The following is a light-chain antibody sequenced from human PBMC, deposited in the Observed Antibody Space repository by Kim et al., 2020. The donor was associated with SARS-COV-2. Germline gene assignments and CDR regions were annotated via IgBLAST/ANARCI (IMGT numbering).Light chain of an antibody. CDR2: DAS. Sequence: DIQMTQSPSTLSASIGDRVTITCRASQSVSSLLAWYQQKPGKAPNLLIYDASNLKSGVPSRFSGRGSGTEFTLTIRSLQPDDFAIYYCQQYNTSPRTFGQGTKVDIK. J-gene: IGKJ1*01. V-gene: IGKV1-5*01. CDR1: QSVSSL. CDR3: QQYNTSPRT.